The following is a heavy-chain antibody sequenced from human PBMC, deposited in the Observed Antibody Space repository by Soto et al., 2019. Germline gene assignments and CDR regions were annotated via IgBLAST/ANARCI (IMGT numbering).Heavy chain of an antibody. CDR1: GGTFNSYT. CDR3: ASWTSYSGSYCFDY. CDR2: VVPMYDSV. Sequence: SVEVSCKASGGTFNSYTINWVRQAPGRGLEWVGQVVPMYDSVNYAENFQGRVTITADKSTKTAYMELTSLRSEDTALYFCASWTSYSGSYCFDYWGQGTLVTVSS. J-gene: IGHJ4*02. D-gene: IGHD1-26*01. V-gene: IGHV1-69*06.